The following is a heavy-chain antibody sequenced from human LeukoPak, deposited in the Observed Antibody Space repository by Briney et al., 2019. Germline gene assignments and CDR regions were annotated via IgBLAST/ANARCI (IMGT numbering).Heavy chain of an antibody. Sequence: PSETLSLTCAVYGGSFSGYYWSWIRQPPGKGLEWIGEINHSGSTNYNPSLKSRVTISVDTSKNQFSLKLSSVTAADTAVYYCARQEYYYDSRTFDYWGQGTLVTVSS. D-gene: IGHD3-22*01. CDR2: INHSGST. J-gene: IGHJ4*02. CDR1: GGSFSGYY. CDR3: ARQEYYYDSRTFDY. V-gene: IGHV4-34*01.